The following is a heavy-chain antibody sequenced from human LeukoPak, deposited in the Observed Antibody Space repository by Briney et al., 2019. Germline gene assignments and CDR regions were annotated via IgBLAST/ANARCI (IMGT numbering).Heavy chain of an antibody. J-gene: IGHJ4*02. V-gene: IGHV3-30*12. CDR2: MRIVGSDK. CDR3: ARENDYAIDD. Sequence: GGSLRLSCAASGFTFSNYGMHWVRQAPGPGLEWVAVMRIVGSDKYYADSVKGRFTISRDNPQSTMHLQMNSLRAEDTAVYYCARENDYAIDDSGQGTLVSVSS. CDR1: GFTFSNYG. D-gene: IGHD4/OR15-4a*01.